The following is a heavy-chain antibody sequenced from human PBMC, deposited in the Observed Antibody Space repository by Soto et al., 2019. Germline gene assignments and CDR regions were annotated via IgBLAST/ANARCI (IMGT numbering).Heavy chain of an antibody. V-gene: IGHV4-39*01. D-gene: IGHD5-12*01. CDR2: IYYSGST. CDR1: GGSISSSSYY. CDR3: ARPVGWLDAFDI. Sequence: QLQLQESGPGLVKPSETLSLTCTVSGGSISSSSYYWGWIRQPPGKGLEWIGSIYYSGSTYYNPSLKSRVTISVDTSKNQFSLKLSSVTAADTAVYYCARPVGWLDAFDIWGQGTMVTVSS. J-gene: IGHJ3*02.